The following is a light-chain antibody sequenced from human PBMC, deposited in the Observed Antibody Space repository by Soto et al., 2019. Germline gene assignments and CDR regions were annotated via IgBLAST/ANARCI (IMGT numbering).Light chain of an antibody. CDR1: SSDVGGYNY. CDR3: SSYTSSSTVV. Sequence: QSALTQPASVSGSPGQSITISCAGASSDVGGYNYVSWYQQHPGKAPKLMIYDVSNRPSGVSDRFSGSKSGNTASLTISWLQADDEAEYYCSSYTSSSTVVFVGGTKLTVL. J-gene: IGLJ2*01. CDR2: DVS. V-gene: IGLV2-14*01.